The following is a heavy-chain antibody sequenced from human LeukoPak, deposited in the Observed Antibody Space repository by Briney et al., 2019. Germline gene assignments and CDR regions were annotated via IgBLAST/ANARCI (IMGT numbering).Heavy chain of an antibody. CDR1: GYTFTSYG. D-gene: IGHD1-26*01. CDR2: ISAYNGNT. J-gene: IGHJ4*02. CDR3: ARGRSSGSPHLFDY. V-gene: IGHV1-18*01. Sequence: EASVKVSCKASGYTFTSYGISWVRQAPGQGLEWMGWISAYNGNTNYAQKLQGRVTMTTDTSTSTAYMELRSLRSDDTAVYYCARGRSSGSPHLFDYWVQGTLVTVSS.